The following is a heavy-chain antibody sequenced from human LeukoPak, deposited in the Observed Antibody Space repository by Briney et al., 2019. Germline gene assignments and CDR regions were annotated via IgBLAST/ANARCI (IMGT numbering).Heavy chain of an antibody. J-gene: IGHJ5*02. CDR3: ARMKVGATSWFDP. CDR2: IYYSGST. V-gene: IGHV4-59*01. Sequence: SETLSLTCTVSGGSISSYYWSWIRQPPGKGLEWIGYIYYSGSTNYNPSLKSRVTISVDTSKNQFSLKLSSVTAADTAVYHCARMKVGATSWFDPWGQGTLVTVSS. CDR1: GGSISSYY. D-gene: IGHD1-26*01.